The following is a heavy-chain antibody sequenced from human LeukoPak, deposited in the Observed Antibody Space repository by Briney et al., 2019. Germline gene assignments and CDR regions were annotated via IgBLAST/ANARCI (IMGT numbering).Heavy chain of an antibody. CDR2: IYTSGST. V-gene: IGHV4-4*07. D-gene: IGHD3-22*01. J-gene: IGHJ5*02. Sequence: PSETLSLTCTVSGGSISSYYWSWIRQPAGKGLEWIGRIYTSGSTNYSPSPKSRVTMSVDTSKNQFSLKLSSVTAADTAVYYCARERGYYYDSSGYYFGWFDPWGQGTLVTVSS. CDR1: GGSISSYY. CDR3: ARERGYYYDSSGYYFGWFDP.